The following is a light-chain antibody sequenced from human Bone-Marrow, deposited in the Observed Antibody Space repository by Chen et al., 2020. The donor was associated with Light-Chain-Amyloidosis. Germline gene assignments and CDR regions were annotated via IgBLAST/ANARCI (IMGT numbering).Light chain of an antibody. CDR3: QVWDRSSDRPV. CDR2: DDS. CDR1: NIGSTS. Sequence: SFVLTQPSSLSVAPGQRATMACGGNNIGSTSVHWYQQTPGQAPLLVVYDDSDRPSGIPERLSGSNSGNTATLTISRVEAGDEADYYCQVWDRSSDRPVFGGGTKLTVL. J-gene: IGLJ3*02. V-gene: IGLV3-21*02.